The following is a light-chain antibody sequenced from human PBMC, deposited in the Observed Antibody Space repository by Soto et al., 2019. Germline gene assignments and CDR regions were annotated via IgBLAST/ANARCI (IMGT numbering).Light chain of an antibody. CDR2: AAS. CDR1: QSISSY. J-gene: IGKJ2*01. V-gene: IGKV1-39*01. CDR3: QQSYSTPRT. Sequence: DLQMTQSPSSLPASVGDRVTITCRASQSISSYLNWYQQKPGKPPKLLIYAASSLQSGVPSRFSGSGSGTDFTLTISSLQPEDFATYYCQQSYSTPRTFGQGTKLEIK.